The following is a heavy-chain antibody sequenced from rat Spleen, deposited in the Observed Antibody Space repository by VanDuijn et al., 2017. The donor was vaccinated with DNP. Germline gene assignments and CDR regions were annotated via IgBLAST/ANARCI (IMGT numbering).Heavy chain of an antibody. D-gene: IGHD1-12*02. J-gene: IGHJ3*01. CDR2: ISYNGGTP. V-gene: IGHV5-31*01. CDR1: GFTFNSYW. Sequence: EVQLVESGGGPVQPGRSLKLSCVASGFTFNSYWMYWIRQAPAKGLEWVATISYNGGTPYYRDSVKGRFTISRDNAKSTLYLQMSSLRSEDTATYYCTRVHYDGTVMSNEGFAYWGQGTLVTVSS. CDR3: TRVHYDGTVMSNEGFAY.